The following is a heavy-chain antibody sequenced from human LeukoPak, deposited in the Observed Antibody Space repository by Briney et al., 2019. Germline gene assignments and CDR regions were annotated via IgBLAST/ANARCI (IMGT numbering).Heavy chain of an antibody. D-gene: IGHD2-8*01. CDR1: GFTFSSYW. CDR2: IKQDGSEK. V-gene: IGHV3-7*01. Sequence: GGSLRLSCAASGFTFSSYWMSWVRQAPGKGLEWVANIKQDGSEKYYVDSVKGRFTISRDNAKNSLYLQTNSLRAEDTAVYYCARVGYCTNGVCYPKYYFDYWGQGTLVTVSS. J-gene: IGHJ4*02. CDR3: ARVGYCTNGVCYPKYYFDY.